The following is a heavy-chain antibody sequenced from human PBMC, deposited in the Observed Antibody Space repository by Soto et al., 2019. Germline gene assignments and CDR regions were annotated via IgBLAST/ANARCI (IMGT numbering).Heavy chain of an antibody. J-gene: IGHJ4*02. D-gene: IGHD6-19*01. CDR3: AKGVYSSGWYGDY. CDR2: ISGSGGDT. CDR1: GFTFSSYA. Sequence: EVQLLESGGGLVQPGGSLRLSCAASGFTFSSYAMSWVRQAPGKGLEWVSGISGSGGDTYYADSVKGRFTISRDNSKNTLYLQMNSLRAEDTAVYYCAKGVYSSGWYGDYWGQGTLVTVSS. V-gene: IGHV3-23*01.